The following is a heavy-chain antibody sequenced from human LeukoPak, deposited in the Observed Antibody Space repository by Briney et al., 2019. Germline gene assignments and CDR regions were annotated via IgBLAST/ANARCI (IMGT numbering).Heavy chain of an antibody. Sequence: GGSLRLSCAASGVTFSSHWMHWVRHASGEGLVWVARISGDGVSTSHADSVWGRFTISRDNAKNTLYLQMNNLKTADTAVYYCARDPHGDSWDSYASGGPHDAFDSWGRGTMGTVS. CDR2: ISGDGVST. CDR3: ARDPHGDSWDSYASGGPHDAFDS. V-gene: IGHV3-74*01. CDR1: GVTFSSHW. D-gene: IGHD3-10*01. J-gene: IGHJ3*02.